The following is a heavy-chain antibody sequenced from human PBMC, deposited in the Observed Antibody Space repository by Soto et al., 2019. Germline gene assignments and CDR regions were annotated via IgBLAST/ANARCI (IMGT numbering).Heavy chain of an antibody. Sequence: QVQLVESGGGVVQPGTSLRLSCVGSGFTFRSYVIHWVRQAPGKGLEWVALTSYDGSNKDYGDSVKGRFTISRDNSRKTVDLQMDSLRREDTALYYCARWGTPGRLDVWGQGTLVSVSS. CDR1: GFTFRSYV. CDR2: TSYDGSNK. J-gene: IGHJ1*01. V-gene: IGHV3-30*19. CDR3: ARWGTPGRLDV. D-gene: IGHD3-10*01.